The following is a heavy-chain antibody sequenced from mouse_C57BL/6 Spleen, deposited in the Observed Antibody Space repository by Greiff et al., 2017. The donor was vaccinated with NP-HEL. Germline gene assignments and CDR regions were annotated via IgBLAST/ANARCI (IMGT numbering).Heavy chain of an antibody. Sequence: EVRLVESGEKKMKPGGSLKLSCAASGFTFSSYTMSWVRQTPEKRLEWVATISGGGGNTYYPESVKGRFTISRDNAKNTLYRQMSSLRSEDTSLYYCARHLYGSSYKYYAMDYWGQGTSVTVSS. CDR3: ARHLYGSSYKYYAMDY. V-gene: IGHV5-9*01. CDR2: ISGGGGNT. CDR1: GFTFSSYT. D-gene: IGHD1-1*01. J-gene: IGHJ4*01.